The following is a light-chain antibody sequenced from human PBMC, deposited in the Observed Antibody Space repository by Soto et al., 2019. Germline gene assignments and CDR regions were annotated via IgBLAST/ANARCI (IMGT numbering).Light chain of an antibody. CDR2: DAS. Sequence: EIVLAQSPATLSLSPGERATLSCRASQSISNKLAWYQQRPGQAPRLLFYDASKRATGVPARFSGSGSGTDFTLSISSLESEDFAIYHCQQRSNWPLTFGGGTKVDIK. CDR3: QQRSNWPLT. CDR1: QSISNK. V-gene: IGKV3-11*01. J-gene: IGKJ4*01.